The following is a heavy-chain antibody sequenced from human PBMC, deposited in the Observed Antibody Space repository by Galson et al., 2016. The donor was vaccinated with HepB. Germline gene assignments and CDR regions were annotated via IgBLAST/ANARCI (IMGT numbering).Heavy chain of an antibody. CDR2: ISSSGRYI. V-gene: IGHV3-21*01. CDR1: GFTFNNYG. D-gene: IGHD2-2*01. J-gene: IGHJ5*02. CDR3: VREDRYCSGSTCYPNWFDP. Sequence: SLRLSCAASGFTFNNYGTHWVRQAPGEGLEWLSSISSSGRYIYYADSLQDRFTISRDNARNSLFLQMNSLRAEDTAVYYCVREDRYCSGSTCYPNWFDPWGPGTLVTVSS.